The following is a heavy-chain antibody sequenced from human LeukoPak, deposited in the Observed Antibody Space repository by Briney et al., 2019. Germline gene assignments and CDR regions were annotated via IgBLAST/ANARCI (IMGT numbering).Heavy chain of an antibody. CDR3: ARDQGSLTRSWYTGY. CDR1: GYTFTGYH. CDR2: INPYSGDT. V-gene: IGHV1-2*06. J-gene: IGHJ4*02. Sequence: ASVKVSCKASGYTFTGYHIHWVRQAPGQGLEWLGRINPYSGDTNFAQKFQGRVTMTRDTSITTAYMDLSSLTPDDTAVYFCARDQGSLTRSWYTGYWGQGTQVTVSS. D-gene: IGHD6-13*01.